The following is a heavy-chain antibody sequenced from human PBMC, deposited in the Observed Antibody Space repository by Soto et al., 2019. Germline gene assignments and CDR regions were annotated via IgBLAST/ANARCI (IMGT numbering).Heavy chain of an antibody. J-gene: IGHJ4*02. CDR2: IYHSGST. CDR3: AKDRGDRYSGSNYPKYYLDT. D-gene: IGHD1-26*01. V-gene: IGHV4-4*02. CDR1: GGSISSSNW. Sequence: QVQLQESGPGLVKPSGTLSLTCAVSGGSISSSNWWSWVRQPPGKGLEWIGEIYHSGSTNYNPSLKSQVPISVDKAKNQFSQKLSSVTPADTAVYYGAKDRGDRYSGSNYPKYYLDTWGQGTLVTVSS.